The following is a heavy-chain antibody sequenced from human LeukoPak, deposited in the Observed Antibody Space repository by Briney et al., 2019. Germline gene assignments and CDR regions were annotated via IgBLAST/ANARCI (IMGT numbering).Heavy chain of an antibody. D-gene: IGHD3-22*01. J-gene: IGHJ4*02. Sequence: GGSLRLSCAASGFAFSSYGMHWVRQAPGKGLEWVAVISYDGSNKYYADSVKGRFTISRDNSKNTLYLQMNSLRAEDTAVYYCAKNGYYYDSSGYYYNDYWGQGTLVTVSS. CDR2: ISYDGSNK. CDR1: GFAFSSYG. V-gene: IGHV3-30*18. CDR3: AKNGYYYDSSGYYYNDY.